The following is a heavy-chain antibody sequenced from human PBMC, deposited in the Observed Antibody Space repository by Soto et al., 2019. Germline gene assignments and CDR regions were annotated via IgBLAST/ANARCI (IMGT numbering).Heavy chain of an antibody. Sequence: QVQLVQSGAEVKKPGASVKVSCKASGYTFTSYAMHWVRQAPGQRLEWMGWINAGNGNTKYSQKFQGRVTITRDTSASPAYMELSSLRSEDTAVYYCARGSGLYYFDNWGQGTLVTVSS. V-gene: IGHV1-3*01. J-gene: IGHJ4*02. CDR1: GYTFTSYA. CDR2: INAGNGNT. D-gene: IGHD3-10*01. CDR3: ARGSGLYYFDN.